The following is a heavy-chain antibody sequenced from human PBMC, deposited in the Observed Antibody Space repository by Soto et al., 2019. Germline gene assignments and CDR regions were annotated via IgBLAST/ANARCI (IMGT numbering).Heavy chain of an antibody. CDR2: FIHSGNS. CDR3: ARHHVRGRTILGAAEF. V-gene: IGHV4-34*12. CDR1: GGSLSGYY. J-gene: IGHJ4*02. D-gene: IGHD1-26*01. Sequence: QVQLQQWGAELLKPSETLYLTCAVYGGSLSGYYWSWIRQPPGKALEWIGEFIHSGNSSYNPSLKIRVTISVDTSKNQLFLNLSSLTAADTAMYYCARHHVRGRTILGAAEFWGQGTLVTVSS.